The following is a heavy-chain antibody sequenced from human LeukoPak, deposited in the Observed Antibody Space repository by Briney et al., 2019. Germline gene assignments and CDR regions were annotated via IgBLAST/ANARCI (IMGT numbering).Heavy chain of an antibody. CDR3: ARVPVATIISG. CDR1: GFIFSSYW. CDR2: INSDGSST. D-gene: IGHD5-24*01. V-gene: IGHV3-74*01. Sequence: PGGSLRLSCAASGFIFSSYWMHWVRQAPGKGLVWVSRINSDGSSTSYADSVKGRFTISRDNAKNTLYLQMNSLRAEDTAVYYCARVPVATIISGWGQGTLVTVSS. J-gene: IGHJ4*02.